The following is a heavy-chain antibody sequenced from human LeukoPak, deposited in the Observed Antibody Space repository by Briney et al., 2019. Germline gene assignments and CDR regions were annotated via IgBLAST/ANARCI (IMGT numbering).Heavy chain of an antibody. CDR2: ISSSSTYI. D-gene: IGHD6-13*01. CDR3: ARDEYSSSATN. CDR1: GFIFSSYT. V-gene: IGHV3-21*01. J-gene: IGHJ4*02. Sequence: PGGSLRLSCATSGFIFSSYTMNWVRQAPGKGLEWVSSISSSSTYIYYADSVKGRFTISRDNAKNSLYLQMNSLRAEDTALYYCARDEYSSSATNWGQGTLVTVSS.